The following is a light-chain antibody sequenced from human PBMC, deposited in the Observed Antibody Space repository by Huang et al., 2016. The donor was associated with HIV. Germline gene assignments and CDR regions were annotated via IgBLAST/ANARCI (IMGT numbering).Light chain of an antibody. CDR1: QSVGSSF. CDR3: LQFGSALPWT. Sequence: ESVLTQSPATLSLSPGERATLSCRARQSVGSSFLSWYQHKPGQAPRLLIFGASKRATGIPDRFSGSGSGRDFTLTISRLEPEDVAVYYCLQFGSALPWTFGPGTKVEVK. CDR2: GAS. V-gene: IGKV3-20*01. J-gene: IGKJ1*01.